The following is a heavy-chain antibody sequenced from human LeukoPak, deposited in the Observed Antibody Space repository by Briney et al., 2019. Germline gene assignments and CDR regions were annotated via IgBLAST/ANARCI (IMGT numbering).Heavy chain of an antibody. CDR1: GYTFTSYG. D-gene: IGHD3-22*01. CDR3: ARDHYDSSGYYYLSFDY. Sequence: ASVKVSCKASGYTFTSYGISWVRQAPGQGLEWMGWISAYNGNTNYAQKLQGGVTMTTDTSTSTAYMELRSLRSDDTAVYYCARDHYDSSGYYYLSFDYWGQGTLVTVSS. CDR2: ISAYNGNT. V-gene: IGHV1-18*01. J-gene: IGHJ4*02.